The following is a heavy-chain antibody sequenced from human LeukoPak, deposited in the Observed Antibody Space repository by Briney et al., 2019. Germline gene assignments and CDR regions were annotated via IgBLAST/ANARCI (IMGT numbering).Heavy chain of an antibody. CDR3: AKTQTQYSSPSAYYYYGMDV. D-gene: IGHD6-6*01. Sequence: GGSLRLSCAASGFTFSSYAMSWVRRAPGKGLEWVSATSGSGGSTYYADSVKGRFTISRDNSKNTLYLQMNSLRAEDTAVYYCAKTQTQYSSPSAYYYYGMDVWGQGTTVTVSS. V-gene: IGHV3-23*01. CDR2: TSGSGGST. CDR1: GFTFSSYA. J-gene: IGHJ6*02.